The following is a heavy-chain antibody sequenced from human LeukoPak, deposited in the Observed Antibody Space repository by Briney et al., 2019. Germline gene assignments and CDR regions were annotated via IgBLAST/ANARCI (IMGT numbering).Heavy chain of an antibody. CDR2: INPNSGGT. J-gene: IGHJ4*02. CDR3: ARAVGHIVVVPAAGFDY. D-gene: IGHD2-2*01. Sequence: ASVKVSCKASGYTFTGYYMHWVRQAPGQGLEWMGWINPNSGGTKYAQKFQGRVTMTRDTSISTAYMELSRLRSDDTAVYYCARAVGHIVVVPAAGFDYWGQGTLVTVSS. V-gene: IGHV1-2*02. CDR1: GYTFTGYY.